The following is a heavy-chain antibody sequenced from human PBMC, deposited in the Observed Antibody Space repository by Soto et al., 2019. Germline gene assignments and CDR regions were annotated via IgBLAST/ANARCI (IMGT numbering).Heavy chain of an antibody. CDR2: ISSSTSYT. CDR1: GFTFSDYY. Sequence: GGSLRLSCATSGFTFSDYYMSWIRQAPGKGLEWISYISSSTSYTNYADSVKGRFTISRDNAKNSLYLQMNSLRAEDTAVYYCARATNSGFDRFDYWGQGNLVTVSS. CDR3: ARATNSGFDRFDY. J-gene: IGHJ4*02. D-gene: IGHD5-12*01. V-gene: IGHV3-11*05.